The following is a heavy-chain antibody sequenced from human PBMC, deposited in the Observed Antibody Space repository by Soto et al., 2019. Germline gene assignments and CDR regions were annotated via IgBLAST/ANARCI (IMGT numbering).Heavy chain of an antibody. J-gene: IGHJ6*01. CDR2: ISYDGSNK. CDR1: GFTFSSYA. V-gene: IGHV3-30-3*01. Sequence: QVQLVESGGGVVQPGRSLRLSCAASGFTFSSYAMHWVRQAPGKGLEWVAVISYDGSNKYYADSVKGRFTISRDNSKNTLYLQMNSLRAEDTAVYYCARDGGYDILTGYLYYYYGMDVW. D-gene: IGHD3-9*01. CDR3: ARDGGYDILTGYLYYYYGMDV.